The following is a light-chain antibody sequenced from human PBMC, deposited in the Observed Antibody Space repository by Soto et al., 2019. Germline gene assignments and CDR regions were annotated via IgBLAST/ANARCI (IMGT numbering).Light chain of an antibody. V-gene: IGLV2-14*03. CDR1: SRAADFYHY. CDR3: SSYVTRDSLDVV. Sequence: QSALTQPASVSGSPGQSITISCTASSRAADFYHYVSWYQQHPGKAPKLLIYDVNNRPSGISGRFSGSNFGNAASLTISGLQADDEAYYFCSSYVTRDSLDVVFGGGTKLTVL. CDR2: DVN. J-gene: IGLJ2*01.